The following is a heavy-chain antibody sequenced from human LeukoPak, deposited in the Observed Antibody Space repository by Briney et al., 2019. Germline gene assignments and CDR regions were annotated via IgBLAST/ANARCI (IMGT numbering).Heavy chain of an antibody. CDR1: GGSISSHY. Sequence: PSETLSLTCTVSGGSISSHYWSWIRQPPGKGLEWIGHIHYGGSTHYNPSLQSRVSISIDTSKKHFSLNLRSVTAVDTAVYYCARWGHFDTSGYFVVDYWGQGTLVTVSS. V-gene: IGHV4-59*11. CDR2: IHYGGST. CDR3: ARWGHFDTSGYFVVDY. D-gene: IGHD3-22*01. J-gene: IGHJ4*02.